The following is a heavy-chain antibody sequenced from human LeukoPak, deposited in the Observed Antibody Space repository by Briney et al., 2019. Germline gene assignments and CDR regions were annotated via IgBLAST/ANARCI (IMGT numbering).Heavy chain of an antibody. CDR3: ARGPHHYYDSSGYYSPHWFDP. Sequence: SETLSLTCTVSGGSISSYYWNWIRQAPGKGLEWIGYIYDSGSTDYNPSLKSRVTVSVDTSKNQFSLKLNSVTAADTAVYYCARGPHHYYDSSGYYSPHWFDPWGQGTLVTVSS. J-gene: IGHJ5*02. CDR2: IYDSGST. V-gene: IGHV4-59*01. D-gene: IGHD3-22*01. CDR1: GGSISSYY.